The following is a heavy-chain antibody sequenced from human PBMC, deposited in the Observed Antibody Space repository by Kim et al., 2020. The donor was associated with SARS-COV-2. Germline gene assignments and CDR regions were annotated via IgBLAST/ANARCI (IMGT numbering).Heavy chain of an antibody. Sequence: GGSLRLSCAASGFTFSSYEMNWVRQDPGKGLVWVSYISSSGSIIYYADSVKGRFTISRDNAKNSLYLQMNSLRAEDTAVYYCARGIKGSSWYLDYYYGMDVRGQRSTVTVPS. D-gene: IGHD6-13*01. V-gene: IGHV3-48*03. CDR1: GFTFSSYE. CDR3: ARGIKGSSWYLDYYYGMDV. J-gene: IGHJ6*02. CDR2: ISSSGSII.